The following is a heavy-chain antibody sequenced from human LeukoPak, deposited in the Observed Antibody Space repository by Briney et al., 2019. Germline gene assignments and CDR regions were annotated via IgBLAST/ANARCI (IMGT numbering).Heavy chain of an antibody. Sequence: SETLSLTCAVYGGSFSGYYWSWLRQPPGKGLEWVGEINHSASTNYNPSLKSRVTISVDTSKNQFSLKLSSVTAADTAVYYCARGHSSIAARGRYFDYWGQGTLVTVSS. CDR3: ARGHSSIAARGRYFDY. D-gene: IGHD6-6*01. CDR1: GGSFSGYY. V-gene: IGHV4-34*01. CDR2: INHSAST. J-gene: IGHJ4*02.